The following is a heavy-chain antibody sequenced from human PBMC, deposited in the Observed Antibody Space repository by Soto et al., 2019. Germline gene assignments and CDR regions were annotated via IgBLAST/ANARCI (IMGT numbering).Heavy chain of an antibody. D-gene: IGHD1-1*01. CDR3: ARVKSRTTGTPAFIDP. J-gene: IGHJ5*02. V-gene: IGHV3-11*01. Sequence: GRTLRRSGVPGGCSSGDWDIRLMPQAPVQVMEWVSYISSSGSTIYYAASVKGRFTISRDKAKNSLYLQMNSLRDEDTAVYYCARVKSRTTGTPAFIDPWGQGTLVTVSS. CDR1: GCSSGDWD. CDR2: ISSSGSTI.